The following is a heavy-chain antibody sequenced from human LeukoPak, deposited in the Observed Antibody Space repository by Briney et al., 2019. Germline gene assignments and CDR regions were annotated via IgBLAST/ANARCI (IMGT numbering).Heavy chain of an antibody. CDR1: GGSISTYY. J-gene: IGHJ4*02. D-gene: IGHD2-15*01. Sequence: SETLSLTCTVPGGSISTYYWNWIRQPPGKGLEWIGHIYHSGSTNYNPSLKSRVTISVDTSKNEFSLKLSSVTAADTAVYFCARGSYCSDGTCMFDYWGQGTLVTVSS. CDR3: ARGSYCSDGTCMFDY. CDR2: IYHSGST. V-gene: IGHV4-59*01.